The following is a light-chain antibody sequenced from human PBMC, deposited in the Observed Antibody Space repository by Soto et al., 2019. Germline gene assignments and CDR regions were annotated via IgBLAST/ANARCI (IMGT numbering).Light chain of an antibody. V-gene: IGKV3-15*01. CDR2: GVS. Sequence: EIVLNQSPATLSVSPGERVTLSCRASESLSYFLAWYQHKPGQSPRLLIYGVSTRVAGVPSRFSGGGSATDFTLTISSLQSEDFAVYYCQSYNDWPFAFGQGTKLEI. CDR1: ESLSYF. J-gene: IGKJ2*01. CDR3: QSYNDWPFA.